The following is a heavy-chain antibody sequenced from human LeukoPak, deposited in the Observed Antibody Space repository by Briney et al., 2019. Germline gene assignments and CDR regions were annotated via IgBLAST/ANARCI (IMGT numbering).Heavy chain of an antibody. Sequence: GGSLRLSCAASGFTFSSYSMNWVRQAPGKGLEWVSYISSSSSTIYYADSVKGRFTISRDNAKNSLYLQMNSLRAEDTAVYYCARAGWPRHYYYGMDVWGQGTTVTVSS. J-gene: IGHJ6*02. V-gene: IGHV3-48*04. CDR1: GFTFSSYS. D-gene: IGHD5-24*01. CDR2: ISSSSSTI. CDR3: ARAGWPRHYYYGMDV.